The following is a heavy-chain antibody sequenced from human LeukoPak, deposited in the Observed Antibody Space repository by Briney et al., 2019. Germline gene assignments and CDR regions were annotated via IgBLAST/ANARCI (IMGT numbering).Heavy chain of an antibody. Sequence: ASVKVSCKASGGTFSSYAISWVRHDPGQGLEWMGGIIPIFGTANYAQKFQGRVTITADESTSTAYMELSSLRSEDTAVYYCARVAPKTTYYYDSSGYFGSGYFDYWGQGTLVTVSS. V-gene: IGHV1-69*01. CDR1: GGTFSSYA. J-gene: IGHJ4*02. CDR3: ARVAPKTTYYYDSSGYFGSGYFDY. CDR2: IIPIFGTA. D-gene: IGHD3-22*01.